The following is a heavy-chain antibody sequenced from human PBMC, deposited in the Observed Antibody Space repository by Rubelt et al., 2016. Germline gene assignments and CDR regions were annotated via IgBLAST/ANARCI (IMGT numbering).Heavy chain of an antibody. Sequence: QVQIQQWGAGLLKPSETLSLTCAVYGGSFSGYYWSWIRQPPGKGLEWIGEITHSGSTNYNQSLKSRGTISVDTSKNQFSRKWSYVAAADTAVYYCAREEFDSSDDWGQGTLVTVSS. CDR3: AREEFDSSDD. CDR1: GGSFSGYY. CDR2: ITHSGST. V-gene: IGHV4-34*01. J-gene: IGHJ4*02. D-gene: IGHD3-10*01.